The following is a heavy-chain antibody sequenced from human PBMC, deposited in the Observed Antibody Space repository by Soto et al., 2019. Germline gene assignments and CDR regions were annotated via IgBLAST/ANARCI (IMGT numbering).Heavy chain of an antibody. CDR2: IYYSGST. J-gene: IGHJ3*01. D-gene: IGHD6-19*01. CDR3: ASHGVYSSRLDAFDV. V-gene: IGHV4-39*01. Sequence: QLQLQESGPGLVKPSETLSLSCPVSGGSISSTIYYWGWIRQPPGKGLEWIGSIYYSGSTYYNPSLKSRVTISVDTSKNQFSLKLSSVTAADTAVYYCASHGVYSSRLDAFDVWGQGTMVTVSS. CDR1: GGSISSTIYY.